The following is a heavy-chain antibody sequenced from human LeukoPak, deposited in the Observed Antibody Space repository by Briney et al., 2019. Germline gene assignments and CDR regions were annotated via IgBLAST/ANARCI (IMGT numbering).Heavy chain of an antibody. CDR2: IIPIFGTA. J-gene: IGHJ4*02. CDR1: GGTFSSCA. V-gene: IGHV1-69*05. CDR3: ARDCGYSYGYFDY. D-gene: IGHD5-18*01. Sequence: SVKVSCKASGGTFSSCAISWVRQAPGQGLEWMGRIIPIFGTANYAQKFQGRVTITTDESMSTAYMELSSLRSEDTAVYYCARDCGYSYGYFDYWGQGTLVTVSS.